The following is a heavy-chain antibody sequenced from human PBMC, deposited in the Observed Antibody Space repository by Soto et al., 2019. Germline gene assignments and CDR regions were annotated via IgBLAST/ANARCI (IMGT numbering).Heavy chain of an antibody. CDR2: ISGSGGGT. CDR1: GFTFSNYA. D-gene: IGHD6-19*01. Sequence: GSLRLSCAASGFTFSNYAMTWVRRAPGKGLEWVSVISGSGGGTYYADSVKGRFTISRDNSKNTLYLQMNSLRAEDTAVYYCAKDLLVVAGTSAFDIWGQGTMVTVSS. J-gene: IGHJ3*02. CDR3: AKDLLVVAGTSAFDI. V-gene: IGHV3-23*01.